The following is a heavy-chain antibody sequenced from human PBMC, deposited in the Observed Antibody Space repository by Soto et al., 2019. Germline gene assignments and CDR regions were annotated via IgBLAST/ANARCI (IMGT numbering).Heavy chain of an antibody. D-gene: IGHD6-19*01. CDR1: GFTFSSYA. V-gene: IGHV3-30-3*01. CDR3: AREGIAVAGHDSAFDI. CDR2: ISYDGSNK. Sequence: QPGGSLRLSCAASGFTFSSYAMHWVRQAPGKGLEWVAVISYDGSNKYYADSVKGRFTISRDNSKNTLYLQMNSLRAEDTAVYYCAREGIAVAGHDSAFDIWAKGQWSPSPQ. J-gene: IGHJ3*02.